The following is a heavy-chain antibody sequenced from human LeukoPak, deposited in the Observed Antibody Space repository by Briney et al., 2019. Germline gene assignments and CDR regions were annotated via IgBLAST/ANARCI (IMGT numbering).Heavy chain of an antibody. J-gene: IGHJ6*02. D-gene: IGHD5-18*01. CDR3: AKDYRYTYGYERYYYYGMDV. V-gene: IGHV3-30*18. Sequence: PGGSLRLSCAASGFTFSSYGMHWVRQAPGKGLEWVAVISYDGSNKYYADSVKGRFTISRDNSKNTLYLQMNSLRAEDTAVYYCAKDYRYTYGYERYYYYGMDVWGQGTTVTVSS. CDR1: GFTFSSYG. CDR2: ISYDGSNK.